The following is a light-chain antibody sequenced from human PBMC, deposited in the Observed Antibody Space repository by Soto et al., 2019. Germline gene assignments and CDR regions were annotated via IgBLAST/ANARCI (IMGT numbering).Light chain of an antibody. Sequence: DTQMTPSPFTLSGSLGASVTITGLASQTISSWLAWYQQKPWKATKLLIYKASTLKSGVPSRFSGSGSGTEFTLNISTMQTDDLATYYCQRYNSYPEAFGQGTKVEIK. CDR3: QRYNSYPEA. CDR1: QTISSW. CDR2: KAS. J-gene: IGKJ1*01. V-gene: IGKV1-5*03.